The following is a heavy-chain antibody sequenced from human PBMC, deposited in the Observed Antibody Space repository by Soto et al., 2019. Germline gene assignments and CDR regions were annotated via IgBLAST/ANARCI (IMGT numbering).Heavy chain of an antibody. CDR3: ARGLKTYYYDSSGYYYATYFDY. Sequence: QVQLQESGPGLVKPSQTLSLTCTVSGGSISSGGYYWSWIRQHPGKGLEWIGYIYYSGSTYYNPSLKSRVTISVDTSKNQFSLKLSSVTAADTAVYYCARGLKTYYYDSSGYYYATYFDYWGQGTLVTVSS. J-gene: IGHJ4*02. V-gene: IGHV4-31*03. CDR2: IYYSGST. CDR1: GGSISSGGYY. D-gene: IGHD3-22*01.